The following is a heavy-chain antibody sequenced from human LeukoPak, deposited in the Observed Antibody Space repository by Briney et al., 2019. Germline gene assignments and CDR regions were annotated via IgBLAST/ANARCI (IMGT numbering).Heavy chain of an antibody. J-gene: IGHJ5*02. CDR1: GGSPSGYY. V-gene: IGHV4-34*01. CDR3: ARGRRGGPTSDIVGVPDARGSRNWFDP. CDR2: INHSGSA. Sequence: WETLSLTCAVSGGSPSGYYWSWIRHPPGKGLEWIGEINHSGSANYNPSLKRRVTISVDTSKNPCSLKLSSVTAADTAVYYCARGRRGGPTSDIVGVPDARGSRNWFDPWGQGTLVTVSS. D-gene: IGHD2-2*01.